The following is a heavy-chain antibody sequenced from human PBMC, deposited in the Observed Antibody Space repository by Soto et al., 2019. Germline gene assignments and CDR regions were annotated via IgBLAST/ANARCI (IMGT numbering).Heavy chain of an antibody. CDR1: GFSLSTSGVG. J-gene: IGHJ4*02. V-gene: IGHV2-5*02. D-gene: IGHD5-18*01. Sequence: QITLKESGPTLVKPTQTLTLTCTFSGFSLSTSGVGVGWIRQPPGKALEWLALIYWDDDKRYSPSLKSRLTITKDTSKNQVLLTMTNMDPVDTATYYCAHLFLGYGYRYYFDYWGQGTLVTVSS. CDR2: IYWDDDK. CDR3: AHLFLGYGYRYYFDY.